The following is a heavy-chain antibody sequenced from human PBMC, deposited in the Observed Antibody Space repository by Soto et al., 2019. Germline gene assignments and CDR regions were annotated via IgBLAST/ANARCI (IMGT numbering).Heavy chain of an antibody. D-gene: IGHD3-16*01. CDR1: GGTFSSYA. Sequence: QVQLVQSGAEVKKPGSSVKVSCKASGGTFSSYAISWVRQAPGQGLEWMGGIIPIFGTANYAQKFQGRVTVTAEETTSTAYRELSSLRSEDTAVNFCARGGRWLHPESTWSQGNLVTVSS. V-gene: IGHV1-69*01. CDR3: ARGGRWLHPEST. J-gene: IGHJ5*02. CDR2: IIPIFGTA.